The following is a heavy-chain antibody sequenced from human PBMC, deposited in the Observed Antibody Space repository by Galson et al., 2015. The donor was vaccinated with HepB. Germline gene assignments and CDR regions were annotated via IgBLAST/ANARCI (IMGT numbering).Heavy chain of an antibody. Sequence: CAISGDSVSSNSAAWNWIRQSPSRGLEWLGRTYYRSKWYNDYAVSVKSRITINPDTSKNQFSLQLNSVTPEDTAVYYCARMVRGVIINMSGDAFDIWGQGTMVTVSS. CDR1: GDSVSSNSAA. V-gene: IGHV6-1*01. D-gene: IGHD3-10*01. CDR2: TYYRSKWYN. CDR3: ARMVRGVIINMSGDAFDI. J-gene: IGHJ3*02.